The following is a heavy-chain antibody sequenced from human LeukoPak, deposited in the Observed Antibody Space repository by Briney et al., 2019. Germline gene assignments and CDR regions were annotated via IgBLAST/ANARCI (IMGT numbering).Heavy chain of an antibody. Sequence: GGSLRLSCAASGFIFSSYGMTWVRQAPGKGLEWVSYISSSSSTIYYADSVKGRFTISRDNAKNSLYLQLNSLRAEDTAVYYCARSLVVGATYLYHWGQGTLVTVSS. CDR2: ISSSSSTI. CDR3: ARSLVVGATYLYH. D-gene: IGHD1-26*01. CDR1: GFIFSSYG. J-gene: IGHJ5*02. V-gene: IGHV3-48*01.